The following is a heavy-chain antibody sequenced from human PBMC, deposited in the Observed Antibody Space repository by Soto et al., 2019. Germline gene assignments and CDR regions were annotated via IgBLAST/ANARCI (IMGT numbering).Heavy chain of an antibody. V-gene: IGHV4-59*01. Sequence: SETLSLTCTVSGGSISSYYWSWIRQPPGKGLEWIGYIYYSGSTTYNPSLKSRVTISVDTSKNQFSLKLSSVTAADTAVYYCASGVAARRWGWDWFDPWGQGTLVTVSS. J-gene: IGHJ5*02. CDR1: GGSISSYY. D-gene: IGHD6-6*01. CDR2: IYYSGST. CDR3: ASGVAARRWGWDWFDP.